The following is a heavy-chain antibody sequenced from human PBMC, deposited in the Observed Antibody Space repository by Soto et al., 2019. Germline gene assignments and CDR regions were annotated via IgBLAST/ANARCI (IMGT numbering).Heavy chain of an antibody. CDR2: IYHSGST. J-gene: IGHJ5*02. CDR1: GYSISSGYY. CDR3: ARDQGALRLYPNWFDP. D-gene: IGHD3-16*01. Sequence: PSETLSLTCAVSGYSISSGYYWRWIRQPPGKGLEWIGSIYHSGSTYYNPSLKSRVTISVDTSKNQFSLKLSSVSAADTAVYYCARDQGALRLYPNWFDPGGQGTLVNVSS. V-gene: IGHV4-38-2*02.